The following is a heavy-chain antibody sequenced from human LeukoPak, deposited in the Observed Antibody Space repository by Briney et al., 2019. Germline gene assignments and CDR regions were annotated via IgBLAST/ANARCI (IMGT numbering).Heavy chain of an antibody. CDR2: IYYSGST. V-gene: IGHV4-59*08. D-gene: IGHD2-15*01. J-gene: IGHJ3*02. Sequence: SETLSLTCTVSGCTISSYYWSWIRQPPGKGLEWIGYIYYSGSTNYNPSLKSRVTISVDTSKSQFSLKLNSVTAEDTVVYNSARLLFRYCSGGSCHDAFDIWGQGTMVTVSS. CDR3: ARLLFRYCSGGSCHDAFDI. CDR1: GCTISSYY.